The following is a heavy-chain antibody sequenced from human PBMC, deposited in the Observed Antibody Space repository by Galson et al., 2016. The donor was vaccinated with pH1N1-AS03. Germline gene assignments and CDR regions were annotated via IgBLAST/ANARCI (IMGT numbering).Heavy chain of an antibody. J-gene: IGHJ5*02. D-gene: IGHD3-22*01. CDR2: INVGDGHT. CDR1: GYSFTSYA. V-gene: IGHV1-3*01. Sequence: SVKVSCKASGYSFTSYAIQWVRQAPGQGLEWMGWINVGDGHTKYSQKFQGRVTITRDTSANTAYMDLSSLRSEDTAFYFFARSGWHPSYYYDSHALCSWGQETLVTVSS. CDR3: ARSGWHPSYYYDSHALCS.